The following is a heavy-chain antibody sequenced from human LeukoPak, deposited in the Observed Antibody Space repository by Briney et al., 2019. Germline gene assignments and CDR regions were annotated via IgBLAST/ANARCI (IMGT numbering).Heavy chain of an antibody. Sequence: EGSLRLSCAASGFTFNNYAMTWVRQAPGKGLEWVSAVSGRGDATYYADSVKGRFTISRDDSKNTLYLQMNSLRAEDTAVYHCAKAPPAATNYYYGMDVWGQGTTVTVSS. CDR1: GFTFNNYA. V-gene: IGHV3-23*01. D-gene: IGHD2-15*01. J-gene: IGHJ6*02. CDR2: VSGRGDAT. CDR3: AKAPPAATNYYYGMDV.